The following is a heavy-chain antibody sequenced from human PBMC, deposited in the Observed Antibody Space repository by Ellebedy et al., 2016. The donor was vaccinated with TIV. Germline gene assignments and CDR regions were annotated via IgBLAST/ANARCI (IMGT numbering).Heavy chain of an antibody. CDR2: IKQDGSEK. Sequence: GGSLRLSCAASGFTFSNYWMKWVRQAPGKGLEWVANIKQDGSEKYYVDSVKGRFTISRDNAKNSLFLQMNSLRVEDTAVYFCARGGYGRPFDCWGQGTLVTFSS. V-gene: IGHV3-7*03. D-gene: IGHD5-12*01. J-gene: IGHJ4*02. CDR3: ARGGYGRPFDC. CDR1: GFTFSNYW.